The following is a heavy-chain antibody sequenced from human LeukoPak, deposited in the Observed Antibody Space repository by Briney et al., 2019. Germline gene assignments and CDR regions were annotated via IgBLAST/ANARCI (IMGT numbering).Heavy chain of an antibody. CDR2: IRYDGRNK. V-gene: IGHV3-30*02. D-gene: IGHD3/OR15-3a*01. CDR1: GFTFSTYG. J-gene: IGHJ4*02. Sequence: GGSLRPSCAASGFTFSTYGMHWVRQAPGKGLEWVAFIRYDGRNKYYADSVKGRFTISRDNSKNTVYLQMNSLRAEDTAVYYCARDQDWAFDSWGQGTLVTVSS. CDR3: ARDQDWAFDS.